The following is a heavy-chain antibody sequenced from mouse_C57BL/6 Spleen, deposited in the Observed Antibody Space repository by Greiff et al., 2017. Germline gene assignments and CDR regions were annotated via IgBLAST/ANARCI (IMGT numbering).Heavy chain of an antibody. CDR2: IDPSDSYT. J-gene: IGHJ4*01. Sequence: QVQLQQPGAELVKPGASVKLSCKASGYTFTSYWMQWVKQRPGQGLEWIGEIDPSDSYTNYNQKFKGKATLSVDTSSSTAYMQLSSLTSEDSAVYYCARIWLRYYAMDYWGQGTSGTVSS. D-gene: IGHD2-2*01. CDR3: ARIWLRYYAMDY. V-gene: IGHV1-50*01. CDR1: GYTFTSYW.